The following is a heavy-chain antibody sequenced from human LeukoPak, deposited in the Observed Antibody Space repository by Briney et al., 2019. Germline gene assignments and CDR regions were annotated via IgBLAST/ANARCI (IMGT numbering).Heavy chain of an antibody. D-gene: IGHD1-26*01. J-gene: IGHJ4*02. CDR3: ARGGSYGHFDY. CDR2: IKQDGSEK. CDR1: GFNFNNYW. Sequence: GGSLRLSCAASGFNFNNYWMSWVRQAPGKGLEWVANIKQDGSEKYYVDSVKGRFTISRDNAKNSLYLQMNSLRAEDTAVYYCARGGSYGHFDYWGQGTLVTVSS. V-gene: IGHV3-7*01.